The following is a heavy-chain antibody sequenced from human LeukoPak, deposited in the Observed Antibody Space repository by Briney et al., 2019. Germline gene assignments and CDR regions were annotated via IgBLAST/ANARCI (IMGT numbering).Heavy chain of an antibody. J-gene: IGHJ4*02. CDR2: INPTSGST. D-gene: IGHD6-19*01. Sequence: ASVKVSCKASGYSFTAYYIHWVRQAPGQGLEWMGWINPTSGSTNYAQTFQGRVTLTSDTSITTAYMELSRLKSDDTAVYYCAKGVTVAGRTHYFDYWGQGTLVTVSS. CDR1: GYSFTAYY. CDR3: AKGVTVAGRTHYFDY. V-gene: IGHV1-2*02.